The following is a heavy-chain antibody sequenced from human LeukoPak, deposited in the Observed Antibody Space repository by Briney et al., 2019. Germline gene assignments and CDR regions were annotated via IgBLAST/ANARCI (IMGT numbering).Heavy chain of an antibody. CDR1: GSSISSGGYY. D-gene: IGHD6-19*01. Sequence: PSETLSLTCTVSGSSISSGGYYWSWIRQHPGKGLEWIGYIYTSGSTNYNPSLRSRVTMSLDTSKNHFSLELSSVTAADTAVYYCARRVAVNPRYYFDYWGPGTPVTVSS. J-gene: IGHJ4*02. V-gene: IGHV4-61*08. CDR3: ARRVAVNPRYYFDY. CDR2: IYTSGST.